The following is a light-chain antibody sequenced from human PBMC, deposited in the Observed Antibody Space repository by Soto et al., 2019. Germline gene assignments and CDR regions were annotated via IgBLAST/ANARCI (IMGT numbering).Light chain of an antibody. Sequence: EIMMTQSPVTLSVSPVERATLSCMASQSVNSNLAWYQQKPGQAPRLLMFRTSSRATGFPARFSGSGSGTEFNLTISSLQSEDFGVYYCQQYNNWPRATFGGGTKVDIK. CDR3: QQYNNWPRAT. CDR2: RTS. J-gene: IGKJ4*01. CDR1: QSVNSN. V-gene: IGKV3-15*01.